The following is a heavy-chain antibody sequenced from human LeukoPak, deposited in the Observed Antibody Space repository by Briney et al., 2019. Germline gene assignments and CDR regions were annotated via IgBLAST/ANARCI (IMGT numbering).Heavy chain of an antibody. CDR1: GFTFSSYW. CDR3: ARAGSYYDILTGQNWFDP. J-gene: IGHJ5*02. V-gene: IGHV3-74*01. CDR2: INNEDSRT. Sequence: GGSLRLSCVASGFTFSSYWMHWVRQAPGKGLVWVSRINNEDSRTGYADSVKGRFTISRDNAKNTLYLQMNSLRAEDTAMYYCARAGSYYDILTGQNWFDPWGQGTLVTVSS. D-gene: IGHD3-9*01.